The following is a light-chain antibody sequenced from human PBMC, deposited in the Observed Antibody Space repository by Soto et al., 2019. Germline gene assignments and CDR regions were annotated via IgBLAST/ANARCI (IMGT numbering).Light chain of an antibody. J-gene: IGKJ5*01. CDR2: WAS. CDR3: QQYYSPIT. Sequence: DIVMTQSPDSLAVSLGERATINCKSSRNILYSSNNKNSLAWYQQKPGQPPKLLIYWASAREPGVPDRFSGSGSGTDFTLTISSLQAEDVAVYYCQQYYSPITFGQGTRLEIK. CDR1: RNILYSSNNKNS. V-gene: IGKV4-1*01.